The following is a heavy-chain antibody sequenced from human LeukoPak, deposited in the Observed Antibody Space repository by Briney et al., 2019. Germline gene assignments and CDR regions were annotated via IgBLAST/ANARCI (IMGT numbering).Heavy chain of an antibody. CDR1: GFTFSSYR. D-gene: IGHD2-21*02. V-gene: IGHV3-21*01. CDR3: ARVLCGGDCYFDY. J-gene: IGHJ4*02. Sequence: GGSLRLSCAASGFTFSSYRMNWVRQAPGKGLEWVSSISSSSSYIYYADSVKGRFTISRDNAKNSLYLQMNSLRAEDTAVYYCARVLCGGDCYFDYWGQGTLVTVSS. CDR2: ISSSSSYI.